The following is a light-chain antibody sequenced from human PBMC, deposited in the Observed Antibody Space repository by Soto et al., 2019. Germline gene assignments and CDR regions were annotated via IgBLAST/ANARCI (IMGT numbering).Light chain of an antibody. CDR1: QSITTY. V-gene: IGKV1-39*01. Sequence: DTQVTQARSSLSASVGDRLNITCLASQSITTYLNWYQQTSGEXPKXXIYAAARLQTGVPSRSSVSESGTDFTITLSCLQPEDCETDDCQQAYGAPPTFGQGTKVDIK. CDR2: AAA. CDR3: QQAYGAPPT. J-gene: IGKJ1*01.